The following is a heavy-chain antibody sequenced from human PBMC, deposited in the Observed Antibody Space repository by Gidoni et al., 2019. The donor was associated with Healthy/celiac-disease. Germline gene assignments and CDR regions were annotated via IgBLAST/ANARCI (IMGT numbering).Heavy chain of an antibody. J-gene: IGHJ6*02. CDR2: ISYDGSNK. Sequence: QVQLVESGGGVVQPGRSLGLSCAASGVTFSGYGMPWVRQAPGKGLEWVAVISYDGSNKYYADSVKGRFTISRDNSKNTLYLQMNSLRAEDTAVYYCAKSQGDIVVVPAAINYYYGMDVWGQGTTVTVSS. V-gene: IGHV3-30*18. CDR3: AKSQGDIVVVPAAINYYYGMDV. D-gene: IGHD2-2*01. CDR1: GVTFSGYG.